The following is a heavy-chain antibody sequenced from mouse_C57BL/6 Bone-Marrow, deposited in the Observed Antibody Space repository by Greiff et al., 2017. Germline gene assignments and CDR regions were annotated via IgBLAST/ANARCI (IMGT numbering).Heavy chain of an antibody. D-gene: IGHD1-1*02. Sequence: VQLQQSGAELERPGASVKLSCKASGYTFTSYGISWVKQRTGQGLEWIGEIYPRSGNTYYNEKFKGKATLTADKSSSTAYMELRSLTSEDSAVYFCARRDGGAWFAYWGQGTLVTVSA. CDR3: ARRDGGAWFAY. CDR2: IYPRSGNT. CDR1: GYTFTSYG. V-gene: IGHV1-81*01. J-gene: IGHJ3*01.